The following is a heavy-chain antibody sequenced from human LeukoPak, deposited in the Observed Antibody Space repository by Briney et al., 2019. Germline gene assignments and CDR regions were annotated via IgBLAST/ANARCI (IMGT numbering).Heavy chain of an antibody. D-gene: IGHD3-10*01. CDR3: ATDSGSGSPNFDY. J-gene: IGHJ4*02. V-gene: IGHV1-46*01. CDR1: GYTFTSYY. Sequence: ASVKVSCKASGYTFTSYYMHWVRQAPGQGLEWMGIINPSGGSTSYAQKFQGRVTITADESTSTAYMELSSLRFEDTAVYYCATDSGSGSPNFDYWGQGTLVTVSS. CDR2: INPSGGST.